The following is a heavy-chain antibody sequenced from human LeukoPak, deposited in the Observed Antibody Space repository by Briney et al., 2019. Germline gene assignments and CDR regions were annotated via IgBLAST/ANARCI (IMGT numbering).Heavy chain of an antibody. CDR3: AIGYCRGGSCDDEPGDAFDI. D-gene: IGHD2-15*01. CDR1: GYSFTGHY. CDR2: IYPSGGST. Sequence: ASVKVSCKASGYSFTGHYIHWVRQAPGQGPEWMRIIYPSGGSTTYAQKFQGRVTMTRDMSTSTVYMELSSLRSEDTAVYYCAIGYCRGGSCDDEPGDAFDIWGQGTMVAVSS. J-gene: IGHJ3*02. V-gene: IGHV1-46*01.